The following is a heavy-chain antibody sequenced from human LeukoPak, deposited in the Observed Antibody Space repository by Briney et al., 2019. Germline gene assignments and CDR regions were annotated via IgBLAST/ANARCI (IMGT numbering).Heavy chain of an antibody. J-gene: IGHJ4*02. CDR1: VGSISSYY. Sequence: SDTLSLTCTVSVGSISSYYWNWIRQPPGKGLEWIGYIYYSGSTNYNPSLKSRVTISVDTSKNQFSLKLSSVTAADTAVYYCARGADSSGYYSIFYFDYWGQGTLVTVSS. CDR2: IYYSGST. V-gene: IGHV4-59*07. CDR3: ARGADSSGYYSIFYFDY. D-gene: IGHD3-22*01.